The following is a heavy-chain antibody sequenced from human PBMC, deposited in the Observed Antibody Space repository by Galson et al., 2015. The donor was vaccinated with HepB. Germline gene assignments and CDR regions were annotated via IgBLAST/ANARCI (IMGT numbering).Heavy chain of an antibody. D-gene: IGHD3-10*01. CDR2: INPNSGGT. Sequence: SVKVSCKASGYTFTGYYMHWVRQAPGQGLEWMGRINPNSGGTNYAQKFQGRVTMTRDTSISTAYMELSRLRSDDTAVYYCARARDGSGSYHFDYWGQGTLVTVSS. CDR1: GYTFTGYY. V-gene: IGHV1-2*06. J-gene: IGHJ4*02. CDR3: ARARDGSGSYHFDY.